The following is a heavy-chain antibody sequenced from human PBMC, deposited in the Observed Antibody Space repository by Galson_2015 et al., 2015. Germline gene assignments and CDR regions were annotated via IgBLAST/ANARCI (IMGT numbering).Heavy chain of an antibody. V-gene: IGHV3-11*01. J-gene: IGHJ4*02. D-gene: IGHD6-13*01. CDR1: GFTFSDYY. CDR2: ISSSGSTI. CDR3: AREASSWYFDY. Sequence: SLRLSCAASGFTFSDYYMSWIRQAPGKGLEWFSYISSSGSTIYNADSVKGRFTISRDDAKNSLYLQMNSLRAEDTAVYYCAREASSWYFDYWGQGTLVTVSS.